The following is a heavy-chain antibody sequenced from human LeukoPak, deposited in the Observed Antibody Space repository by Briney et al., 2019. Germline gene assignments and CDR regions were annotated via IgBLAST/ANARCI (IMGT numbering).Heavy chain of an antibody. J-gene: IGHJ6*03. CDR1: GYTFTSYD. CDR2: MNPNSGNT. CDR3: ARGRSGYEQSYYYYYMDV. V-gene: IGHV1-8*03. Sequence: ASVKVSCKASGYTFTSYDINWVRQATGQGLEWMGWMNPNSGNTGYAQKFQGRVTTTRNTSISTAYMELSSLRSEDTAVYYCARGRSGYEQSYYYYYMDVWGKGTTVTVSS. D-gene: IGHD5-12*01.